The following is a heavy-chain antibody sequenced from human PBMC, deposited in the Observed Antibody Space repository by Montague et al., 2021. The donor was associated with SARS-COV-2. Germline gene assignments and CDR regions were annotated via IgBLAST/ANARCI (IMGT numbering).Heavy chain of an antibody. CDR3: ARGRRILLWFGELLSGGDYYGMDV. CDR2: INHSGST. V-gene: IGHV4-34*01. J-gene: IGHJ6*02. D-gene: IGHD3-10*01. CDR1: GGSFSGYY. Sequence: SKTLSLTCAVYGGSFSGYYWSWIRQPPGKGREWIGEINHSGSTNYNPSLKSRVTISVDTSKNQFSLKLSSVTAADTAVYYCARGRRILLWFGELLSGGDYYGMDVWGQGTTVTVSS.